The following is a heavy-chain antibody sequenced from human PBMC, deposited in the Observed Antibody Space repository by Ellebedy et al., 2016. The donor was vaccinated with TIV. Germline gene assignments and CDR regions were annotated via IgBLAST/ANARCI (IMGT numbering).Heavy chain of an antibody. V-gene: IGHV3-48*02. D-gene: IGHD3-3*01. Sequence: GESLKISCAASGFTFSSYSMNWVRQAPGKGLEWVSYISSSSSTIYYADSVKGRFTISRDNAKNSLYLQMNSLRDEDTAVYYCARDHYGFVGNGMDVWGQGTTVTVSS. J-gene: IGHJ6*02. CDR1: GFTFSSYS. CDR3: ARDHYGFVGNGMDV. CDR2: ISSSSSTI.